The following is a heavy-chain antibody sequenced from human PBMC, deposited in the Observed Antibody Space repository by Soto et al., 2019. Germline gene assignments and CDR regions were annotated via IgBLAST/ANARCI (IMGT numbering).Heavy chain of an antibody. CDR2: ISYDGSNK. D-gene: IGHD3-9*01. Sequence: GGSLRLSCAASGFTFSSYGMHWVRQAPGKGLEWVAVISYDGSNKYYADSVKGRFTISRDNSKNTLYLQMNSLRAEDTAVYYCAKVEPAVLRYFESSQRGAFDIWGQGTMVTVSS. CDR1: GFTFSSYG. CDR3: AKVEPAVLRYFESSQRGAFDI. V-gene: IGHV3-30*18. J-gene: IGHJ3*02.